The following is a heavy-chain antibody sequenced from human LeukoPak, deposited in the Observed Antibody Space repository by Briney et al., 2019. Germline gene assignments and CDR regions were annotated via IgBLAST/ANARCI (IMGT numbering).Heavy chain of an antibody. Sequence: GASVKVSCKASGYTFTSYGISWVRQAPGQGLEWMGWISAYNGNTNYAQKLQGRVTMTTDTSTSTAYMELRSLRSDDTAVYYCARDRDFWSGYDPDDAFDIWGQGTMVTVSS. V-gene: IGHV1-18*01. CDR2: ISAYNGNT. J-gene: IGHJ3*02. CDR1: GYTFTSYG. D-gene: IGHD3-3*01. CDR3: ARDRDFWSGYDPDDAFDI.